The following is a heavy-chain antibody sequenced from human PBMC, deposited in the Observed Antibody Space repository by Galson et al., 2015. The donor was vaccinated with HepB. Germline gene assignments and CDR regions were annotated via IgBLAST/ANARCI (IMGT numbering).Heavy chain of an antibody. CDR3: AALIHEVLWFGESKNWFDP. V-gene: IGHV1-8*01. D-gene: IGHD3-10*01. CDR2: MNPNSGNT. Sequence: SVKVSCKASGYTFTSYDINWVRQATGQGLEWMGWMNPNSGNTGYAQKFQGRVTMTRNTSISTAYMELSSLRSEDTAVYYCAALIHEVLWFGESKNWFDPWGQGTLVTVSS. J-gene: IGHJ5*02. CDR1: GYTFTSYD.